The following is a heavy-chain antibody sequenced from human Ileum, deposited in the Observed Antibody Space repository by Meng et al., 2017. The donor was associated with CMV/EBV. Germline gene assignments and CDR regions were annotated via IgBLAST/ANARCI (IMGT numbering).Heavy chain of an antibody. CDR3: AGPVGQYYYGSGSYAHFDY. CDR1: GGSISSSSYY. D-gene: IGHD3-10*01. Sequence: SETLSLTCTVSGGSISSSSYYWGWIRQPPGKGLERIGSIYYSGSTYYNPSLKSRVTISVDTSKNQFSLKLSSVTAADTAVYYCAGPVGQYYYGSGSYAHFDYWGQGTLVTSPQ. J-gene: IGHJ4*02. V-gene: IGHV4-39*01. CDR2: IYYSGST.